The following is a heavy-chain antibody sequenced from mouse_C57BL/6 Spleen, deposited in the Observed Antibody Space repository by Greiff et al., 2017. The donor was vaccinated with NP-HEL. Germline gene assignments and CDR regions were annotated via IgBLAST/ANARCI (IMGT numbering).Heavy chain of an antibody. J-gene: IGHJ3*01. CDR3: ARSYDYDEAWFAY. CDR1: GYTFTSYW. V-gene: IGHV1-7*01. CDR2: INPSSGYT. Sequence: VQLQQSGAELAKPGASVKLSCKASGYTFTSYWLHWVKQRPGQGLEWIGYINPSSGYTKYNQKFKDKATLTADKSSSTAYMQLSSLTYEDSAVYYCARSYDYDEAWFAYWGQGTLVTVSA. D-gene: IGHD2-4*01.